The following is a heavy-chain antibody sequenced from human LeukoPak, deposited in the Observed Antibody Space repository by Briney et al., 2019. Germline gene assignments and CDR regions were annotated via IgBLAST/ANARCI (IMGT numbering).Heavy chain of an antibody. CDR3: ATCIAAAGTDYYFDY. Sequence: SETLSLTCTVSGGSISSSSYYWGWIRQPPGKGLEWIGSIYYSGSTYYNPSLKSRVTISVDTSKNQFSLKLSSVTAADTAVYYCATCIAAAGTDYYFDYWGQGTLVTVSS. J-gene: IGHJ4*02. CDR2: IYYSGST. D-gene: IGHD6-13*01. V-gene: IGHV4-39*01. CDR1: GGSISSSSYY.